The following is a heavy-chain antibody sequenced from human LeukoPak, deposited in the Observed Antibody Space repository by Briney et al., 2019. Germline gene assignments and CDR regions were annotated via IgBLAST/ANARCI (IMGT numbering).Heavy chain of an antibody. D-gene: IGHD6-13*01. CDR3: ARARRSIAAAGRLPFDY. Sequence: SETLSLTCTVSGGSISSYYWSWIRQPPGKGLEWIGYIYYSGSTNYNPSLKSRVTIPVDTSKNQFSLKLSSVTAADTAVYYCARARRSIAAAGRLPFDYWGQGTLVTVSS. J-gene: IGHJ4*02. V-gene: IGHV4-59*01. CDR1: GGSISSYY. CDR2: IYYSGST.